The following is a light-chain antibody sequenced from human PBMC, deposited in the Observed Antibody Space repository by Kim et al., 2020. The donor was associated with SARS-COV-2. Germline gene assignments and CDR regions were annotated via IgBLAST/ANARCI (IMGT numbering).Light chain of an antibody. CDR2: DVI. Sequence: GQSIPRHCTGTRRAIGSYKSVTWYQQHPGQAPELIIYDVIHRPPGVSNRVSGSKSGNTASLTISGLQAEDEADYYCGSYTDTSPYVFGSGTKVTVL. CDR1: RRAIGSYKS. CDR3: GSYTDTSPYV. J-gene: IGLJ1*01. V-gene: IGLV2-14*03.